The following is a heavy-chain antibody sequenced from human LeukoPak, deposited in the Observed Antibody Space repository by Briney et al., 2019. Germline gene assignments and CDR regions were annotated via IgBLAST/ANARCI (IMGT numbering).Heavy chain of an antibody. J-gene: IGHJ6*04. Sequence: GRSLRPSCAASGFTFSSYAMHWVRQAPGKGLEWVAVISYDGSNKYYADSVKGRFTISRDNSKNTLYLQMNSLRAEDTAVYYCARDEALAYCGGDCQTVGYYGMDVWGKGTTVTVSS. CDR2: ISYDGSNK. D-gene: IGHD2-21*02. CDR3: ARDEALAYCGGDCQTVGYYGMDV. CDR1: GFTFSSYA. V-gene: IGHV3-30*04.